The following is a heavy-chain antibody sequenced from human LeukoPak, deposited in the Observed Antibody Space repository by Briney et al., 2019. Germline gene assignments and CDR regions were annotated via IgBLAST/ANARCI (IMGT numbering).Heavy chain of an antibody. CDR2: IYTCGST. CDR3: ARVVAVAGTCWFDP. D-gene: IGHD6-19*01. Sequence: SETLSLTCTVSGGSISSYYWSWIRQPAGKGLEWIGRIYTCGSTNYNPSLKSRVTMSVDTSKNQFSLKLSSVTAADTAVYYCARVVAVAGTCWFDPWGQGTLVTVSS. V-gene: IGHV4-4*07. CDR1: GGSISSYY. J-gene: IGHJ5*02.